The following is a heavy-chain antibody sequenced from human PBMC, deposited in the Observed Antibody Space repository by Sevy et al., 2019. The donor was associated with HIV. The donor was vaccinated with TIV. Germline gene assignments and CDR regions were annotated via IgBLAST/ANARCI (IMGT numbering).Heavy chain of an antibody. CDR1: GFTFTYYA. Sequence: GGSLRLSCAASGFTFTYYAMNWVRQAPGKGLEWVSGISGSGGSTYYADSVKGRFTISRDNSKNTLHLQMSSLRDEDTTVYYCAKESGTIVPASYFDFWVQGTLVTVSS. CDR3: AKESGTIVPASYFDF. J-gene: IGHJ4*02. V-gene: IGHV3-23*01. D-gene: IGHD2-2*01. CDR2: ISGSGGST.